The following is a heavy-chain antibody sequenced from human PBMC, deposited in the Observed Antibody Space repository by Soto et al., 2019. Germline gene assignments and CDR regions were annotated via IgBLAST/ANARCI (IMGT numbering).Heavy chain of an antibody. CDR3: ARRGRQAGNNCFDS. CDR1: AFTLSSYA. J-gene: IGHJ5*01. V-gene: IGHV3-30-3*01. D-gene: IGHD1-26*01. Sequence: QVQLVESGGGVVQPGTSLRLSCAASAFTLSSYAMHWVRQPPGKGLEWVAVISNDETYKEYADSVKGRFTISRDNSKNTVDLQMNSLRVEDTAVYYCARRGRQAGNNCFDSWGQGVLVTVSS. CDR2: ISNDETYK.